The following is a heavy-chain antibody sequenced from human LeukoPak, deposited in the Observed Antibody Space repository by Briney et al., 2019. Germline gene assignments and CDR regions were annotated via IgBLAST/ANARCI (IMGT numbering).Heavy chain of an antibody. CDR3: ARGRLWARRGKDDYVDY. CDR1: GGSISSSSYY. D-gene: IGHD5-24*01. J-gene: IGHJ4*02. CDR2: IYYSGST. V-gene: IGHV4-39*07. Sequence: SETLSLTCTVSGGSISSSSYYWGWIRQPPGKGLEWIGSIYYSGSTYYNPSLKSRVTISVHTSKNQFSLKLSSVTAADTAVYYCARGRLWARRGKDDYVDYWGQGTLVTVSS.